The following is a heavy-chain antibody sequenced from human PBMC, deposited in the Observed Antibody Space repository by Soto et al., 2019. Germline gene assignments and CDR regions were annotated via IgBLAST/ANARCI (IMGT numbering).Heavy chain of an antibody. D-gene: IGHD6-6*01. Sequence: ASVKVSCKASGYTFTSYGISWVRQAPGQGLEWMGWISAYNGNTNYAQKLQGRVTMTTDTSTGTAYMELRSLRSDDTAVYYCARGHSSSSDALLDYWGQGTLVTVSS. CDR1: GYTFTSYG. CDR3: ARGHSSSSDALLDY. V-gene: IGHV1-18*04. J-gene: IGHJ4*02. CDR2: ISAYNGNT.